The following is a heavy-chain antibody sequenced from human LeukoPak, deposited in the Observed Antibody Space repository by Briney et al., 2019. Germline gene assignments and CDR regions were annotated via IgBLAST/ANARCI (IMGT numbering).Heavy chain of an antibody. CDR2: ISAHNGNT. D-gene: IGHD3-3*01. CDR1: GYTFTSYG. Sequence: ASVKVSCKAFGYTFTSYGISWVRQAPGQGLEWMGWISAHNGNTNYAQKLQGRVTMTTDTSTSTAYMELRSLRSDDTAVYYCARAKYYDFWSGYSDYWGQGTLVTVSS. V-gene: IGHV1-18*01. CDR3: ARAKYYDFWSGYSDY. J-gene: IGHJ4*02.